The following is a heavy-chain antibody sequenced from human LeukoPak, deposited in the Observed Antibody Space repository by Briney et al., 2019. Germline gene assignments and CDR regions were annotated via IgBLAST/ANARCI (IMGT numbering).Heavy chain of an antibody. CDR3: ARAPSIVVVIDY. CDR1: GFTFSSYA. J-gene: IGHJ4*02. CDR2: ISGSGGST. V-gene: IGHV3-23*01. D-gene: IGHD3-22*01. Sequence: SGGSLRLSCAASGFTFSSYAMSWVRQAPGKGLEWVSAISGSGGSTYYADSVKGRLTISRDNAKNSLYLQMNSLRAEDTAVYYCARAPSIVVVIDYWGQGTLVTVSS.